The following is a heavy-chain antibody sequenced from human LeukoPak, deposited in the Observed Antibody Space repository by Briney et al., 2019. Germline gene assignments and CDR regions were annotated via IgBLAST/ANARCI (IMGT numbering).Heavy chain of an antibody. V-gene: IGHV4-59*01. Sequence: SETLSLTCTVSGSSISSYYWSWIRQPPGKGLEWIGYIYYSGSTNYNPSLKSRVTISVDTSENQFSLKLSSVTAADTAVYYCARVEIRWLAFDYWGQGTLVTVSS. CDR3: ARVEIRWLAFDY. J-gene: IGHJ4*02. D-gene: IGHD4-23*01. CDR2: IYYSGST. CDR1: GSSISSYY.